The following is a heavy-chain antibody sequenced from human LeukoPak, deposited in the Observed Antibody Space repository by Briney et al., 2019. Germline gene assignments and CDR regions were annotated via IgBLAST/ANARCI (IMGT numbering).Heavy chain of an antibody. CDR2: ISSSSSYI. J-gene: IGHJ4*02. Sequence: GGSLRLSCAASGFTFSSYSMNWVRQAPGKGLEWVSSISSSSSYIYYADSVKGRFTISRDNSKNTLYLQMNSLRAEDTAVYYCARGGYSYYQDYWGQGTLVTVSS. CDR3: ARGGYSYYQDY. V-gene: IGHV3-21*04. D-gene: IGHD5-18*01. CDR1: GFTFSSYS.